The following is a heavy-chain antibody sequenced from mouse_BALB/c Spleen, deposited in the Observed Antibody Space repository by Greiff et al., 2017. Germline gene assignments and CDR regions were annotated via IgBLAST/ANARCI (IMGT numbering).Heavy chain of an antibody. CDR1: GYTFTSYV. J-gene: IGHJ4*01. D-gene: IGHD2-4*01. CDR2: INPYNDGT. Sequence: VQLQQSGPELVKPGASVKMSCKASGYTFTSYVMHWVKQKPGQGLEWIGYINPYNDGTKYNEKFKGKATLTSDKSSSTAYMELSSLTSEDSAVYYCARCMITRDYYAMDYWGQGTSVTVSS. V-gene: IGHV1-14*01. CDR3: ARCMITRDYYAMDY.